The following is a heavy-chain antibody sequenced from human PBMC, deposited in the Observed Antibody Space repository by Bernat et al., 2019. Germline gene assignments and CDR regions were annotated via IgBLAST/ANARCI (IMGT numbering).Heavy chain of an antibody. CDR1: GFTVSTNY. CDR2: IYSGGGA. CDR3: ARGEGGTYFFVY. J-gene: IGHJ4*02. D-gene: IGHD1-26*01. Sequence: EVQLVESGGGLVQPGGSLRLSCAASGFTVSTNYMSWVRQAPGKGLEWVSVIYSGGGAYYADSVKGRFTISRDNSKNTLYLQMNSLRAEDTAVYYCARGEGGTYFFVYWGQGPLVTVSS. V-gene: IGHV3-66*01.